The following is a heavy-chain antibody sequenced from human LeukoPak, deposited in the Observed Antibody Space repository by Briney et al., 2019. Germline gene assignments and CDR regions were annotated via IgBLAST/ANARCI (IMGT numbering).Heavy chain of an antibody. Sequence: SETPSLTCSVSGDSITSSGYFWGWIRQPPGKGLEWIGIINYSGQTFYNPSLKSRVSTSVDTSKNQFSVRLTSVTAADTAVYYCAKSNSATDVWGQGTMVTVSS. J-gene: IGHJ3*01. CDR2: INYSGQT. V-gene: IGHV4-39*05. D-gene: IGHD4-23*01. CDR3: AKSNSATDV. CDR1: GDSITSSGYF.